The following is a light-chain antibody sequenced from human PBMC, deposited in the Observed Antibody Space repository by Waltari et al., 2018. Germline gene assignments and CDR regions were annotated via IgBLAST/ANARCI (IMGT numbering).Light chain of an antibody. CDR1: ASNIDRHV. V-gene: IGLV1-44*01. CDR3: AAWDDSIFGVA. J-gene: IGLJ2*01. Sequence: QSVLTQPPSASGAPGQTVAIPCSGSASNIDRHVVTWYQQFPGTAPKLLIYSTDQRPSGVPGRFSGSKSGTSASLAISGLQSEDEAHYYCAAWDDSIFGVAFGGGTKLTVL. CDR2: STD.